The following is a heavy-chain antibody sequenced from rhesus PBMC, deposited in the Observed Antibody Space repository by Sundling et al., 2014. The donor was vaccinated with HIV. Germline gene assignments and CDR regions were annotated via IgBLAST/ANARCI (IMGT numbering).Heavy chain of an antibody. D-gene: IGHD3-3*01. J-gene: IGHJ4*01. CDR3: ANPDYNIWTGLIAY. CDR1: GVSISSYW. Sequence: QVQLQESGPGLVKPSETLSLTCTVSGVSISSYWWSWIRQSPGKGLEWIGEINGKSGNSNYNPSLKSRVTISRDTSKNQFSLKLSSVTAADTAVYYCANPDYNIWTGLIAYWGQGVLVIVSS. CDR2: INGKSGNS. V-gene: IGHV4-80*01.